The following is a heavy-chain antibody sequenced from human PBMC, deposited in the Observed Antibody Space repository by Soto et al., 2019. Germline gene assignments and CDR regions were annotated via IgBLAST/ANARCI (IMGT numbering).Heavy chain of an antibody. J-gene: IGHJ5*02. CDR3: ARAVSDSGSYFGWFDP. CDR1: GGSIGSSY. Sequence: PXXTLSLAFTVYGGSIGSSYCGWIRQPPGKGLEWIGYIYSSGSTNYPPSLKSRVTISVDTYKHQFSLKLSSLTAAHTAVYYCARAVSDSGSYFGWFDPWGQGTLVTVSS. D-gene: IGHD1-26*01. CDR2: IYSSGST. V-gene: IGHV4-59*08.